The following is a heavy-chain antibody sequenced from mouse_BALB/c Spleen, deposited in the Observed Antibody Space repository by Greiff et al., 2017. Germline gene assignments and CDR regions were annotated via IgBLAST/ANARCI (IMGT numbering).Heavy chain of an antibody. V-gene: IGHV3-8*02. CDR1: GDSITSGY. D-gene: IGHD1-2*01. J-gene: IGHJ1*01. CDR2: ISYSGST. CDR3: AIGASTATGYWYFDV. Sequence: DVKLQESGPSLVKPSQTLSLTCSVTGDSITSGYWNWIRKFPGNKLEYMGYISYSGSTYYNPSLKSRISITRDTSKNQYYLQLNSVTTEDTATYYCAIGASTATGYWYFDVWGAGTTVTVSS.